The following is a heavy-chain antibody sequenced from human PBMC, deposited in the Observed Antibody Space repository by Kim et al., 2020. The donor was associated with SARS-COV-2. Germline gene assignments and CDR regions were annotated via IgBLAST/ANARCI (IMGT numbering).Heavy chain of an antibody. J-gene: IGHJ6*02. CDR1: GFTFTSSA. D-gene: IGHD3-22*01. V-gene: IGHV1-58*01. CDR3: AGAYYDSSKYYYYYGMDV. CDR2: IVVGSGNT. Sequence: SVKVSCKASGFTFTSSAVQWVRQARGQRLEWIGWIVVGSGNTNYAQEFQERVTITRDMSTSTAYMELSSLRSEDTAVYYCAGAYYDSSKYYYYYGMDVWGQGTTVTVSS.